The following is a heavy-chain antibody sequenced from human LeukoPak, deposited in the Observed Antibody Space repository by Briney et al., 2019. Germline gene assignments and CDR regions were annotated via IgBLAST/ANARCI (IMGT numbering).Heavy chain of an antibody. V-gene: IGHV1-8*01. Sequence: ASVKVSCKASGYTFTSYDINWVRQATGQGLEWMGWMNPNSGNTGYAQKFQGRVTMTRNTSISTAYMELSSLRSEDTAVYYCARVYYDFWSGYYSYYYYGMDVWGQGTTVTVSS. CDR2: MNPNSGNT. J-gene: IGHJ6*02. CDR3: ARVYYDFWSGYYSYYYYGMDV. CDR1: GYTFTSYD. D-gene: IGHD3-3*01.